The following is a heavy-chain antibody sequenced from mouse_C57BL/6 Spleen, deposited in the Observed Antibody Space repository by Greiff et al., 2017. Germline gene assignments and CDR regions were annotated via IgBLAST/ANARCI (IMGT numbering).Heavy chain of an antibody. CDR3: ARHEDHYGSYYFDY. CDR2: FYPGSGSI. J-gene: IGHJ2*01. D-gene: IGHD1-1*01. CDR1: GYTFTEYT. V-gene: IGHV1-62-2*01. Sequence: VKLMESGAELVKPGASVKLSCKASGYTFTEYTIHWVKQRPGQGLEWIGWFYPGSGSIKYNEKFKDKATLTADKSSSTVYMELSRLTSEDSAVYFCARHEDHYGSYYFDYWGQGTTLTVSS.